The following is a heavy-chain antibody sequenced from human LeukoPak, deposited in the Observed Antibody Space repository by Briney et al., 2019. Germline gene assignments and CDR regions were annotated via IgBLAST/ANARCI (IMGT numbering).Heavy chain of an antibody. D-gene: IGHD6-19*01. CDR3: VRRDPGWNYFDF. J-gene: IGHJ4*02. Sequence: SETLSLTCAVSGGSIDSYYWSWIRQPPGKGLEWIGDIYYTGRNNYNPSLKSRVTISLDTSKNHMSLNLTSVHAADTSIYYCVRRDPGWNYFDFWGQGILVTVSS. CDR2: IYYTGRN. CDR1: GGSIDSYY. V-gene: IGHV4-59*08.